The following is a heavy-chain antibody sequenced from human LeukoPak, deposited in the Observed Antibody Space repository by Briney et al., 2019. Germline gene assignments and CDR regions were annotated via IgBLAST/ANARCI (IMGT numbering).Heavy chain of an antibody. Sequence: GASVKVSCKASGYTFTSYAMHWVRQAPGQRLEWMVWINAGNGNTKYSQKFQGRVTITRDTSASTAYMELSSLRSEDTAVYYCARSPLPDYYGSGSSFDYWGQGTLVTVSS. CDR3: ARSPLPDYYGSGSSFDY. D-gene: IGHD3-10*01. J-gene: IGHJ4*02. CDR1: GYTFTSYA. CDR2: INAGNGNT. V-gene: IGHV1-3*01.